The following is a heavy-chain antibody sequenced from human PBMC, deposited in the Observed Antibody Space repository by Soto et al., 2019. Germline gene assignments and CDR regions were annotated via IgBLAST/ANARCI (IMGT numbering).Heavy chain of an antibody. J-gene: IGHJ5*02. D-gene: IGHD6-13*01. CDR1: GYTFTSYG. CDR3: VRRHMSATGIDWFDP. CDR2: INAANGDT. Sequence: ASVKVSGKASGYTFTSYGIHWVRQAPGQRLEWMGWINAANGDTKYSPKFQGRVTITRDTSASTAYMELSSLRSEDTAVYYCVRRHMSATGIDWFDPWGQGTLVIVSS. V-gene: IGHV1-3*01.